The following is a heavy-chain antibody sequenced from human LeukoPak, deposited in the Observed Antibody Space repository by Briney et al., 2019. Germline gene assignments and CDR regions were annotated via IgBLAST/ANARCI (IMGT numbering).Heavy chain of an antibody. Sequence: PGGSLRLSCAASGFTFTNYGMHWVRQAPGKGLEWVAYIASDGNYRDYVDSVRGRFTVSRDNSKNTLYLQMHSLRAEDTAVYYCANLPYNWDEYFDDYWGQGTLVTVSS. CDR1: GFTFTNYG. J-gene: IGHJ4*02. D-gene: IGHD1-1*01. CDR3: ANLPYNWDEYFDDY. CDR2: IASDGNYR. V-gene: IGHV3-30*02.